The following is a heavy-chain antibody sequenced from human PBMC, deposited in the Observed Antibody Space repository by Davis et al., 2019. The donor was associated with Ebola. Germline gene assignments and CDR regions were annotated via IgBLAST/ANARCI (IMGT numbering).Heavy chain of an antibody. CDR1: GYSFTSYW. Sequence: GESLKISCKGSGYSFTSYWISWVRQMPGKGLEWMGRIDPSDSYTNYSPSFQGHVTISADKSISTAYLQWSSLKASDTAMYYCARTYYDYVWGSYRTGRYYMDVWGKGTTVTVSS. D-gene: IGHD3-16*02. CDR2: IDPSDSYT. CDR3: ARTYYDYVWGSYRTGRYYMDV. J-gene: IGHJ6*03. V-gene: IGHV5-10-1*01.